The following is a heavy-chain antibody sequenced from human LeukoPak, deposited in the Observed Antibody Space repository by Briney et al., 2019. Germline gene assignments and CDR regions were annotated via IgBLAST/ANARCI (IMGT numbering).Heavy chain of an antibody. D-gene: IGHD3-9*01. V-gene: IGHV3-49*03. CDR1: GFTLGDYS. J-gene: IGHJ4*02. CDR2: IRRKAYGGTA. CDR3: TREIRYFDWFQADY. Sequence: GGSLRLSCTASGFTLGDYSVSWFRQAPGKGLEWVGFIRRKAYGGTAEYAASVKGRFTISRDDSNSVDYLQMDSLKTDDTAVYYCTREIRYFDWFQADYWGQGTLVTVSS.